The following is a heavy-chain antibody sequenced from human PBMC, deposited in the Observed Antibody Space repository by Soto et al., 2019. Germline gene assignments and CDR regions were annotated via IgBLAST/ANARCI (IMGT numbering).Heavy chain of an antibody. CDR1: GFSLNTDGVA. D-gene: IGHD3-10*01. J-gene: IGHJ4*02. CDR2: IYWDNDN. CDR3: SQRGYRSGSWHGRPFES. Sequence: QITLRESGPTLVKPTQTLTLTCSFSGFSLNTDGVAVGWFRQPPGKALEWLAQIYWDNDNRYSPSLRSRLTITKDISGSQVVRRMTNVDPVDTATYFCSQRGYRSGSWHGRPFESWGQGILVTVSS. V-gene: IGHV2-5*02.